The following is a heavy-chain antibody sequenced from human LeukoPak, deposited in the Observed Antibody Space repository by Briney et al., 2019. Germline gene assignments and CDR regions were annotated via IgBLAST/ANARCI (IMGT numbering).Heavy chain of an antibody. D-gene: IGHD3-22*01. CDR1: GYTFTSYG. J-gene: IGHJ5*02. CDR2: IIPIFGTA. Sequence: SVKVSCKASGYTFTSYGISWVRQAPGQGLEWMGGIIPIFGTANYAQKFQGRVTITADKSTSTAYMELSSLRSEDTAVYYCARGHYYDSSGYLRGVLDPWGQGTLVTVSS. CDR3: ARGHYYDSSGYLRGVLDP. V-gene: IGHV1-69*06.